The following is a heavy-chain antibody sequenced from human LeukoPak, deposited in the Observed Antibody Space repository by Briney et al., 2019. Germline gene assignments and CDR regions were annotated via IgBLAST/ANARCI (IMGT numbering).Heavy chain of an antibody. V-gene: IGHV3-11*01. Sequence: TGGSLRLSCAASGFTFSDYYMSWIRQAPGKGLEWVSYISSSGSTIYYADSVKGRFTISRDNAKNSLYLQMNSLRAEDTAVYYCARARVEMATITGPPDYWGQGTLVTVSS. J-gene: IGHJ4*02. D-gene: IGHD5-12*01. CDR1: GFTFSDYY. CDR2: ISSSGSTI. CDR3: ARARVEMATITGPPDY.